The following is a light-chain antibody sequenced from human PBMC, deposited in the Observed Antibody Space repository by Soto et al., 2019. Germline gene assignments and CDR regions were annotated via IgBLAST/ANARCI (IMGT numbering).Light chain of an antibody. Sequence: QSALTQPPSASGSPGQSVTISCTGNSSDVGAYNYVSWYQQHPGKAPKLMIYEVSKRPSGVPDRFSGSKSGNTASLTVSGLQAEDEADYYCSSYAGSNNFVVFGGETKLTVL. J-gene: IGLJ2*01. CDR2: EVS. V-gene: IGLV2-8*01. CDR3: SSYAGSNNFVV. CDR1: SSDVGAYNY.